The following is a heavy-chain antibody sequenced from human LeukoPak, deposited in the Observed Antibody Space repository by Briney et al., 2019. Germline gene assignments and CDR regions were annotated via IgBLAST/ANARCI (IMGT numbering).Heavy chain of an antibody. CDR2: ISAYNGNT. Sequence: ASVTVSCMASGYTFTSYGTSWVRQAPGQGLEWMGWISAYNGNTNYAQKLQGRVTITTDPSTSPAHMELRSLRSDATAVYYCARVWVVPAATPDHYYGMDVWGQGTTVTVSS. CDR1: GYTFTSYG. CDR3: ARVWVVPAATPDHYYGMDV. D-gene: IGHD2-2*01. V-gene: IGHV1-18*01. J-gene: IGHJ6*02.